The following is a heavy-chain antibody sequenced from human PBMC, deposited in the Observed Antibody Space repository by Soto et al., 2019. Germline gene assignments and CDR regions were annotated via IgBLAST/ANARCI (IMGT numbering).Heavy chain of an antibody. CDR3: ARDLDSSYDK. V-gene: IGHV4-59*01. CDR1: GGSISSYY. D-gene: IGHD3-9*01. J-gene: IGHJ4*02. CDR2: IYYSGST. Sequence: SETLSLTCTVSGGSISSYYWSLIRQPPGKGLEWIGYIYYSGSTNYNPSLKSRVTISVDTSKNQFSLKLSSVTAADTAVYYCARDLDSSYDKWGQGTLVTVSS.